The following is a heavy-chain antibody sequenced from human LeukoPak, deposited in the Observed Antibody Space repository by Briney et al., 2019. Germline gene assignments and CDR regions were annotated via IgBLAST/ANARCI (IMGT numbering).Heavy chain of an antibody. V-gene: IGHV4-34*01. CDR2: INHSGST. CDR3: ARIDYGDYVGYYYGMDV. D-gene: IGHD4-17*01. CDR1: GGSFSGYY. Sequence: PSETLSLTCAVYGGSFSGYYWSWIRQPPGKGLEWIGEINHSGSTDYNPSLKSRVTISVDTSKNQFSLKLSSVTAADTAVYYCARIDYGDYVGYYYGMDVWGQGTTVTVSS. J-gene: IGHJ6*02.